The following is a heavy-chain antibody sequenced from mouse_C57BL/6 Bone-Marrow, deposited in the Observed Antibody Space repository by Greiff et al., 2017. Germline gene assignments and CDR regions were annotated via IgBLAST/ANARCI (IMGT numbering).Heavy chain of an antibody. Sequence: VQLKESGPGLVKPSQSLSLTCSVTGYSITSGYYWNWIRQFPGNKLEWMGYISYDGSNNYNPSLKNRISITRDTSKNQFFLKLNSVTTEDTATYYCARWAMDYWGQGTSVTVSS. CDR2: ISYDGSN. J-gene: IGHJ4*01. CDR1: GYSITSGYY. CDR3: ARWAMDY. V-gene: IGHV3-6*01.